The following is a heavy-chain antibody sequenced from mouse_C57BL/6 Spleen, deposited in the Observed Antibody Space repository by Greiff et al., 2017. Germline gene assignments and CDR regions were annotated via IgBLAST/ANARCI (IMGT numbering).Heavy chain of an antibody. CDR2: ISYSGST. Sequence: EVQLQQSGPGLAKPSQTLSLTCSVTGYSITSDYWNWIRKFPGNKLEYMGYISYSGSTYYNPSLKSRISITRDTSKNQYYLQLNSVTTEDTATYYCARYPRYDGYFWYFDVWGTGTTVTVSS. CDR1: GYSITSDY. CDR3: ARYPRYDGYFWYFDV. D-gene: IGHD2-3*01. J-gene: IGHJ1*03. V-gene: IGHV3-8*01.